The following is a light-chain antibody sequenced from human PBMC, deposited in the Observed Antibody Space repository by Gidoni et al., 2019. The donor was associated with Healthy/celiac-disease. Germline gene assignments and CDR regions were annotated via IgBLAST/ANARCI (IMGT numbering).Light chain of an antibody. CDR3: QQFHSTPRA. CDR2: WAS. CDR1: QSVLYSSNNKNY. Sequence: DIVMTQSPDSLGVSLCDRATINCKSSQSVLYSSNNKNYLAWYQQKPGQPPKLLIYWASTRESGVPDRFSGSGSGTDFTLTISSLQAEDVAVYYCQQFHSTPRAFGQGTKLEIK. V-gene: IGKV4-1*01. J-gene: IGKJ2*01.